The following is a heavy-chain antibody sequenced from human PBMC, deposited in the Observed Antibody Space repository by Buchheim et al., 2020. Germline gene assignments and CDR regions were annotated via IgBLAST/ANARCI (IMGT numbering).Heavy chain of an antibody. CDR2: ISSSGSTI. Sequence: EVQLVESGGGLVQPGGSLRLSCAASGFTFSSYEMNWVRQAPGKGLEWVSYISSSGSTIYYADSVKGRFTISRDNAQNSLYLQMNSLRAEDTAVYYCARAKYYDFWSGYPDGWFDPWGQGTL. J-gene: IGHJ5*02. CDR3: ARAKYYDFWSGYPDGWFDP. CDR1: GFTFSSYE. D-gene: IGHD3-3*01. V-gene: IGHV3-48*03.